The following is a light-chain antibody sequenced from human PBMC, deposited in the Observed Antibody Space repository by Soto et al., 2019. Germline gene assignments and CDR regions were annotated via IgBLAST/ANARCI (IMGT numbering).Light chain of an antibody. CDR1: QSVSNNY. Sequence: EIVLTQSPGTLSLSPWERATLSCRASQSVSNNYLAWYQQKPGQAPRLLIYGASNRATGIPDRFSGSGSGTEFTLTISRLEPEDFAVYYCQQYGSSGTFGQGTKVDI. CDR2: GAS. J-gene: IGKJ1*01. CDR3: QQYGSSGT. V-gene: IGKV3-20*01.